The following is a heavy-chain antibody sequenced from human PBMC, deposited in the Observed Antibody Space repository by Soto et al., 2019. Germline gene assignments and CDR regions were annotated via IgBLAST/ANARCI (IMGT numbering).Heavy chain of an antibody. CDR3: ARAWAVTPFDY. CDR1: GDSYSISTYS. V-gene: IGHV4-30-4*08. Sequence: KTSETLSLTCNMSGDSYSISTYSWSWIRQPPGKGLEWIGYIYYSGSTYYNPSLKSRVTISVDTSKNQFSLKLSSVTAADTAVYYCARAWAVTPFDYWGQGTLVTVS. D-gene: IGHD4-4*01. CDR2: IYYSGST. J-gene: IGHJ4*02.